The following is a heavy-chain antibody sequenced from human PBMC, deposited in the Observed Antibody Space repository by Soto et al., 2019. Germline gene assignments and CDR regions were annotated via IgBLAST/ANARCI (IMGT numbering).Heavy chain of an antibody. J-gene: IGHJ4*02. D-gene: IGHD2-21*01. CDR3: AHRRAGDHIDY. Sequence: QITLKESGPALVKPTHTLTLTCTFSGFSLTTRGVGVGWIRQPPRKALEWLALSYWDDDRRYSPSLKSRLIITKDTSKNQVVITMTNMGPVDTATYYCAHRRAGDHIDYLGQGTLVTVSS. CDR1: GFSLTTRGVG. CDR2: SYWDDDR. V-gene: IGHV2-5*02.